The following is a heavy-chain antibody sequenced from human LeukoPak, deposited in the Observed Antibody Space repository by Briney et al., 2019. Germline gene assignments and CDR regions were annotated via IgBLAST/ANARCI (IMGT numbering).Heavy chain of an antibody. Sequence: SETLSLTCIVSGGSISSYYWSWIRQPAGKGLEWIGRFYTSESSNYNPSLKSRVTISVDTSKNQFSLKLSSVTAADTAVYYCARGGRAYAIDIWGQGTMVTVSS. V-gene: IGHV4-4*07. CDR1: GGSISSYY. CDR2: FYTSESS. D-gene: IGHD3-16*01. CDR3: ARGGRAYAIDI. J-gene: IGHJ3*02.